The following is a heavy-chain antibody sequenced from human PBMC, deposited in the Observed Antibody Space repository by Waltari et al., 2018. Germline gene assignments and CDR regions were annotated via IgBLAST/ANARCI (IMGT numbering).Heavy chain of an antibody. D-gene: IGHD3-3*01. Sequence: QVQLLQSGAAVKKPGASVKVSCKASGYTFTSSDRNWMRKGTGPEIEWMGGMNPNSGNTGYAQKFQGRVTMTRNTSISTAYMELSSLRSEDTAVYYCARGPSYYDFWSGYYTLYYYYYMDVWGKGTTVTVSS. J-gene: IGHJ6*03. V-gene: IGHV1-8*01. CDR1: GYTFTSSD. CDR2: MNPNSGNT. CDR3: ARGPSYYDFWSGYYTLYYYYYMDV.